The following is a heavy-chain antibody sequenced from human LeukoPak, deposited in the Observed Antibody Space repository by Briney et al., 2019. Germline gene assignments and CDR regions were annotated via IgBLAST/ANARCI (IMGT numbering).Heavy chain of an antibody. V-gene: IGHV3-7*01. CDR3: ARDPDTAMWAWFDP. J-gene: IGHJ5*02. CDR1: GFTFSNYW. D-gene: IGHD5-18*01. CDR2: IKQDGSEK. Sequence: PGGSLRLSCAASGFTFSNYWMTWVRQAPGKGLEWVGNIKQDGSEKYYVDSVKGRFTISRDNAKNSLYLQMNSLRAEDTAVYYCARDPDTAMWAWFDPWGQGTLVTVSS.